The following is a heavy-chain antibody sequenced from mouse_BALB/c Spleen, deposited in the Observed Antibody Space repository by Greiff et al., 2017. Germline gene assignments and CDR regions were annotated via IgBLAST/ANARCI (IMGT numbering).Heavy chain of an antibody. CDR3: ARDYERGYYAMDY. Sequence: VQLQQSGAELAKPGASVKMSCKASGYTFTSYWMHWVKQRPGQGLEWIGYINPSTGYTEYNQKFKDKATLTADKSSSTAYMQLSSLTSEDSAVYYCARDYERGYYAMDYWGQGTSVTVSS. J-gene: IGHJ4*01. V-gene: IGHV1-7*01. CDR1: GYTFTSYW. CDR2: INPSTGYT. D-gene: IGHD2-4*01.